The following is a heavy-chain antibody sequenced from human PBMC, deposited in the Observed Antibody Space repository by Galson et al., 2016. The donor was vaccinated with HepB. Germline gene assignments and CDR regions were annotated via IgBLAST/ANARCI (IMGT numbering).Heavy chain of an antibody. CDR2: IFHSGST. Sequence: ETLSLTCTVSGVSITDYYWNWIRQPPGKGLEWVGYIFHSGSTNHNPSLKSRVTMSLDTSKNQLSLKLSSVTAADTAVYYCARSNYFASDIWGQGTMVTVSS. V-gene: IGHV4-59*01. CDR1: GVSITDYY. CDR3: ARSNYFASDI. D-gene: IGHD1-7*01. J-gene: IGHJ3*02.